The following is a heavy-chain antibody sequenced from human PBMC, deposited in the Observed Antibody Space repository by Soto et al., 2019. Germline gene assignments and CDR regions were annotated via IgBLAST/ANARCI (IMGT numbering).Heavy chain of an antibody. V-gene: IGHV1-18*01. CDR1: GYTFTSYG. D-gene: IGHD3-9*01. CDR3: ASAYYDILTGYYYYGMDL. Sequence: QVKLVQSGAEVKKPGASVKVSCKASGYTFTSYGISWVRQAPGQGLEWMGWISAYNGNTNYAQKLQGRVTMTTDTSTSKAYMELRSLRSDDTAVYFCASAYYDILTGYYYYGMDLWGQGTTVTVSS. CDR2: ISAYNGNT. J-gene: IGHJ6*02.